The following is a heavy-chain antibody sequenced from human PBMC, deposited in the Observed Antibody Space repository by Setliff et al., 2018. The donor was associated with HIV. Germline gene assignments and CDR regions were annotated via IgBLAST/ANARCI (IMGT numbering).Heavy chain of an antibody. D-gene: IGHD1-1*01. CDR1: GGSITSSGHY. CDR3: ARGRIGTARGWFDP. J-gene: IGHJ5*02. CDR2: IHHTGNT. V-gene: IGHV4-39*07. Sequence: NPSETLSLTCTVSGGSITSSGHYWGWIRQPPGKGLEWIVTIHHTGNTNYNPSLKGRVTISVDTSNNQFSLQLTSVTAADTAVYYCARGRIGTARGWFDPWGQGTPVTVSS.